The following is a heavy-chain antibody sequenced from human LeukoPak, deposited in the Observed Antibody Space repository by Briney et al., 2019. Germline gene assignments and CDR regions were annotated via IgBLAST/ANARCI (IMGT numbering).Heavy chain of an antibody. D-gene: IGHD3-22*01. J-gene: IGHJ4*02. V-gene: IGHV4-61*08. Sequence: EPSETLSLTCTVSGGSISSGDYYWSWIRQPPGKGLEWIGYIYYSGSTNYNPSLKSRVTISVDTSKNQFSLKLSSVTAADTAVYYCARGFPLRYDSSGYIDYWGQGTLVTVSS. CDR3: ARGFPLRYDSSGYIDY. CDR1: GGSISSGDYY. CDR2: IYYSGST.